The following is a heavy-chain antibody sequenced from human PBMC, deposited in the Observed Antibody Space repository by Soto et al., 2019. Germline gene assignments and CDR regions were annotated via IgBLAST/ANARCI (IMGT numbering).Heavy chain of an antibody. J-gene: IGHJ4*01. V-gene: IGHV3-64D*06. CDR2: ITSDGDST. D-gene: IGHD2-15*01. Sequence: GGSLRLSCSVSGFTFSKYAMHWVRQAPGKGLEYVSGITSDGDSTWHADSVKDRFTISRDNSKNTLFLQMCSLRVEDTAIYFCVKGNQLLRYYFEFWGPGTLVTVSS. CDR3: VKGNQLLRYYFEF. CDR1: GFTFSKYA.